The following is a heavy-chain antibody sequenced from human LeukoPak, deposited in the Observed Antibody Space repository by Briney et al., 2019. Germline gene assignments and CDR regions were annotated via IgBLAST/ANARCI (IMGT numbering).Heavy chain of an antibody. D-gene: IGHD3-22*01. CDR2: ISWNSGSI. Sequence: SLRLSCAASGFTFDDYAMHWVRQAPGKGLEWVSGISWNSGSIGYADSVKGRFTISRDNAKNSLYLQMNSLRAEDMAFYYCAKASGSSGYYYWYFDLWGRGTLVPVSS. CDR3: AKASGSSGYYYWYFDL. CDR1: GFTFDDYA. V-gene: IGHV3-9*03. J-gene: IGHJ2*01.